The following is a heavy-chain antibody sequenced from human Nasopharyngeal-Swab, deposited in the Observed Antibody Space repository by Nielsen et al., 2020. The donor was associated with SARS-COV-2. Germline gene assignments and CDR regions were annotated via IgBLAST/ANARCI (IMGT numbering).Heavy chain of an antibody. Sequence: WIRQPPGKGLEWVSYISSSSSSTIYYADSVKGRFTISRDNAKNSLYLQMNSLRDEDSAVYYCAREGGYRYGYRLYYYYGMGVWGQGTTVTVSS. CDR3: AREGGYRYGYRLYYYYGMGV. D-gene: IGHD5-18*01. CDR2: ISSSSSSTI. V-gene: IGHV3-48*02. J-gene: IGHJ6*02.